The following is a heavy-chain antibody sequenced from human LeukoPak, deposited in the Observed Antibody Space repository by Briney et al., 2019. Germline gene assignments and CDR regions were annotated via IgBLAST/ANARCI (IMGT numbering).Heavy chain of an antibody. V-gene: IGHV4-4*09. Sequence: SETLSLSCTVSGGSNNSYYWSWIRQPPGKGLEWIGYTHPSGNTNYSPSLKSRVTISIDTSRNQFSLKLSSVTAADTAVYYCARKAPKKGWFDPWGQGTMVTVSS. CDR3: ARKAPKKGWFDP. CDR2: THPSGNT. J-gene: IGHJ5*02. CDR1: GGSNNSYY.